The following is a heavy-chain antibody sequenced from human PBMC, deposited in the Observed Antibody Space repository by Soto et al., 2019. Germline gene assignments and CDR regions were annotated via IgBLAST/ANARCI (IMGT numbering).Heavy chain of an antibody. Sequence: GGSLRLSCTASGFSVNNNYMTWVRQAPGRRPEWVAVIYTRGTTHYADFATGRFTFSRDNSKNTLYLQMDSLRPEDTAVYYCAKLWGYYFESWGPGTLVTVSS. V-gene: IGHV3-53*01. J-gene: IGHJ4*02. CDR2: IYTRGTT. CDR1: GFSVNNNY. CDR3: AKLWGYYFES. D-gene: IGHD2-21*01.